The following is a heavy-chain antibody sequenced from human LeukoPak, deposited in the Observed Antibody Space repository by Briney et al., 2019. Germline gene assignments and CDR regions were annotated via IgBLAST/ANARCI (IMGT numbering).Heavy chain of an antibody. D-gene: IGHD5-18*01. CDR3: ARGAGEGYSYGSDVEY. Sequence: GASVKVSCKASGGTFSSYAISWVRQAPGQGLEWMGGIIPIFGTANYAQKFQGRVTITADESTSTAYMELSSLRSEDTAVYYCARGAGEGYSYGSDVEYWGQGTLVTVSS. CDR1: GGTFSSYA. CDR2: IIPIFGTA. J-gene: IGHJ4*02. V-gene: IGHV1-69*13.